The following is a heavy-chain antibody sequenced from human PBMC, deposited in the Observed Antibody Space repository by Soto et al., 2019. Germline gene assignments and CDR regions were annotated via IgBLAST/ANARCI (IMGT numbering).Heavy chain of an antibody. J-gene: IGHJ4*02. V-gene: IGHV3-23*01. CDR3: AKDLGLYPGSPGSY. CDR1: GFTFSSYA. D-gene: IGHD1-26*01. CDR2: ISGSGGTT. Sequence: GGSLRLSCAASGFTFSSYAMNWVRQAPGKGLEWVSGISGSGGTTYYADSVKGRFTISRDNSKNTLNLQMNSLRAEDTAVYYCAKDLGLYPGSPGSYWGQGTLVTVSS.